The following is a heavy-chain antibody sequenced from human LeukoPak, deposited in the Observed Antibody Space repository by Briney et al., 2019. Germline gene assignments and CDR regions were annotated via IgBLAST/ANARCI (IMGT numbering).Heavy chain of an antibody. Sequence: GGSLRLSCAASGFTFSSYSMNWVRQAPGKGLEGVSSISSSSSYIYYADSVKGRFTISRDNAKNSLYLQMNSLIAEDTAVYYCARDLTVDSSGYLTVDYWGQGTLVTVSS. J-gene: IGHJ4*02. CDR2: ISSSSSYI. V-gene: IGHV3-21*01. CDR3: ARDLTVDSSGYLTVDY. CDR1: GFTFSSYS. D-gene: IGHD3-22*01.